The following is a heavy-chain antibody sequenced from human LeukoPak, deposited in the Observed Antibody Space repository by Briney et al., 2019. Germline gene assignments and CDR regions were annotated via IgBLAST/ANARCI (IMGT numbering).Heavy chain of an antibody. D-gene: IGHD6-6*01. Sequence: GASVKVSCKASGYTFTSYHMHWVRQAPGQGLEWMGIINPSGGSTSYAQKFQGRVTMTRDTSTSTVYMELSSLRSEDTAVYYCARDAQLSLYSSSPGSYYFDYWGQGTLVTVSS. V-gene: IGHV1-46*01. CDR1: GYTFTSYH. CDR2: INPSGGST. J-gene: IGHJ4*02. CDR3: ARDAQLSLYSSSPGSYYFDY.